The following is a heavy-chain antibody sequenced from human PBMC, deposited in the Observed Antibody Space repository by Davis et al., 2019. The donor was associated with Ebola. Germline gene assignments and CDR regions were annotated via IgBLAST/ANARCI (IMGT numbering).Heavy chain of an antibody. J-gene: IGHJ4*02. CDR2: IWYDGSNK. Sequence: GESLKISCAASGFTFSSYGMHWVRQAPGKGLEWVAVIWYDGSNKYYADSVKGRFTISRDNSKNTLYLQMNSLRAEDTAVYYCARDWCGGECYCFDYWGQGTLVTVSS. CDR3: ARDWCGGECYCFDY. CDR1: GFTFSSYG. V-gene: IGHV3-33*01. D-gene: IGHD2-21*01.